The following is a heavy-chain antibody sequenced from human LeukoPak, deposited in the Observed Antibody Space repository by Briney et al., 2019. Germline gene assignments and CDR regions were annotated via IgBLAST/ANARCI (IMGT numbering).Heavy chain of an antibody. J-gene: IGHJ6*02. D-gene: IGHD3-22*01. V-gene: IGHV3-48*02. CDR1: GIDFSGYS. CDR2: ISGSSRTI. Sequence: PGGSLRLSCAASGIDFSGYSMHWVRQAPGKGLEWVSYISGSSRTIYYADSVKGRFTISRDNAKNSLHLQINSLRDEDTAVYYCAIRGYYDTTYAYDYHAMDVWGQGTAATVSS. CDR3: AIRGYYDTTYAYDYHAMDV.